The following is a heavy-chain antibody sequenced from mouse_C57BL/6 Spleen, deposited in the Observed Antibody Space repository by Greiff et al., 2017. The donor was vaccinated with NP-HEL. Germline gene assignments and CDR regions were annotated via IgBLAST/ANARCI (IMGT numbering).Heavy chain of an antibody. CDR3: ARGYSNYPYAMDY. CDR1: GFTFSDYG. J-gene: IGHJ4*01. CDR2: ISSGSSTI. Sequence: EVQLVESGGGLVKPGGSLKLSCAASGFTFSDYGMHWVRQAPEKGLEWVAYISSGSSTIYYADTVKGRFTISRDNAKNTLFLQMTSLRSEDTAMYYCARGYSNYPYAMDYWGQGTSVTVSS. D-gene: IGHD2-5*01. V-gene: IGHV5-17*01.